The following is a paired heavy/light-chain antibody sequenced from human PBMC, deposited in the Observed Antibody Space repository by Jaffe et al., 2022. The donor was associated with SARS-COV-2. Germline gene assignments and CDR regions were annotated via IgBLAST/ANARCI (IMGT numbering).Light chain of an antibody. J-gene: IGKJ1*01. CDR3: QQYYSTPRT. CDR2: WAS. V-gene: IGKV4-1*01. Sequence: DIVMTQSPDSLAVSLGERATINCKSSQNVLYSSNNKNYLAWYQQKPGQPPKLLIYWASTRESGVPARFSGSGSGTDFTLTISSLQAEDVAVYYCQQYYSTPRTFGQGTKVEIK. CDR1: QNVLYSSNNKNY.
Heavy chain of an antibody. V-gene: IGHV3-23*01. CDR3: AKGDYYDISAYYPMMGPDDF. Sequence: EVQLLESGGGLVQPGVSLRLSCAASGFTFSSFAMNWVRQAPGKGLEWVSGITGSGRSTYYADSVEGRFTISRDNSKNTLYLQMNSLRAEDTAVYYCAKGDYYDISAYYPMMGPDDFWGQGTLVTVSS. D-gene: IGHD3-22*01. J-gene: IGHJ4*02. CDR1: GFTFSSFA. CDR2: ITGSGRST.